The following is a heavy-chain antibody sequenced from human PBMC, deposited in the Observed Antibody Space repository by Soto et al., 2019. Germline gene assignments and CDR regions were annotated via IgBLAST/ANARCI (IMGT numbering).Heavy chain of an antibody. Sequence: ASETLSLTCAVYGGSFSGYYWSWIRQPPGKGLEWIGEINHSGSTNYNPSLKSRVTISVDTSKNQFSLKLSSVTAADTAVYYCAGQPMVRGVETDVLGQGNTVTVS. CDR3: AGQPMVRGVETDV. J-gene: IGHJ6*02. CDR2: INHSGST. V-gene: IGHV4-34*01. CDR1: GGSFSGYY. D-gene: IGHD3-10*01.